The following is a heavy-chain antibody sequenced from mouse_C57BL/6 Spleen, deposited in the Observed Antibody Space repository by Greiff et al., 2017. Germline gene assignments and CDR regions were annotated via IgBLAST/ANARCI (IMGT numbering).Heavy chain of an antibody. Sequence: QVQLKQSGPELVKPGASVKISCKASGYAFSSSWMNWVKQRPGKGLEWIGRIYPGDGDTNYNGKFKGKATLTADKSSSTAYMQLSSLTSEDSAVYFCARWGGYGAMDYWGQGTSVTVSS. V-gene: IGHV1-82*01. J-gene: IGHJ4*01. CDR2: IYPGDGDT. D-gene: IGHD2-2*01. CDR1: GYAFSSSW. CDR3: ARWGGYGAMDY.